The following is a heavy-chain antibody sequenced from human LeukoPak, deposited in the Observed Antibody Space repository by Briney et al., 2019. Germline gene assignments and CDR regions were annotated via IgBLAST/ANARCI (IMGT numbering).Heavy chain of an antibody. CDR2: IYYSGST. CDR1: GGSISSHY. Sequence: PSETLSLTCTVSGGSISSHYWSWIRQPPGKGLEWIGYIYYSGSTNYNPSLKGRVTISVDTSKNQFSLKLSSVTAADTAVYYCARSRLTGTTNYWGQGTLVTVSS. D-gene: IGHD1-7*01. V-gene: IGHV4-59*11. J-gene: IGHJ4*02. CDR3: ARSRLTGTTNY.